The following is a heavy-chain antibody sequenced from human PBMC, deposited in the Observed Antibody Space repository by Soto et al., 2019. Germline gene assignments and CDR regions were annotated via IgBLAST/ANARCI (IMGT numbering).Heavy chain of an antibody. CDR1: GFTFSSYW. CDR3: ARDKLGLLRWPKIGGAVAGRSYYYGMDV. V-gene: IGHV3-7*03. Sequence: GGSLRLSCAASGFTFSSYWMSWVRQAPGKGMEWVANIKQDGSEKYYVDSVKGRFTICRGNAKNSRYLQMNSLRTEDTAVYYCARDKLGLLRWPKIGGAVAGRSYYYGMDVWGQGTTVTVSS. J-gene: IGHJ6*02. CDR2: IKQDGSEK. D-gene: IGHD6-19*01.